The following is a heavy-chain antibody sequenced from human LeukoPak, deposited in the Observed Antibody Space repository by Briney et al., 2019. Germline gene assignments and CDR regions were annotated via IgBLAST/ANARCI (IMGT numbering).Heavy chain of an antibody. Sequence: GGSLRLSCAASGFTFSSYSMNWVRQAPGKGLEWVSSISSSSSYIYYADSVKGRFTISRDNAKNSLYPQMNSLRAEDTAVYYCATLYSSWSYFDPWGRGTLVTVSS. CDR1: GFTFSSYS. CDR2: ISSSSSYI. J-gene: IGHJ5*02. V-gene: IGHV3-21*01. D-gene: IGHD6-13*01. CDR3: ATLYSSWSYFDP.